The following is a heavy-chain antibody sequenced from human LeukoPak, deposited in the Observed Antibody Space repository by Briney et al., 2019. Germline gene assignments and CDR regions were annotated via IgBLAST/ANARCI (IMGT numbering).Heavy chain of an antibody. V-gene: IGHV3-48*01. Sequence: PGGSLRLSCTASGFTFSTYSMNWVRQAPGKGLEWVSYISSSSSSICYADSVKGRFTISRDNAKNSLFLQMNSLRAEDTALYYCAGTFYYGSGSYVLAGYWGQGTLVTVSS. CDR2: ISSSSSSI. J-gene: IGHJ4*02. D-gene: IGHD3-10*01. CDR1: GFTFSTYS. CDR3: AGTFYYGSGSYVLAGY.